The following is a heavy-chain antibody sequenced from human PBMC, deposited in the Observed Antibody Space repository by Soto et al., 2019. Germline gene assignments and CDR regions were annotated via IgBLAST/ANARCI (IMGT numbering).Heavy chain of an antibody. V-gene: IGHV3-48*02. CDR1: GFTVSSYS. D-gene: IGHD2-2*02. CDR2: ISSSTATI. CDR3: ARDPLNTAHYFAY. J-gene: IGHJ4*02. Sequence: EVQLVESGGGLIQPGGSLTLSCAASGFTVSSYSMNWVRQFPGKGLEWISYISSSTATIYYADSVRGRFTISSDNARNSLYRQMNRLSDEDTAVYYCARDPLNTAHYFAYWGQGPLVAVSS.